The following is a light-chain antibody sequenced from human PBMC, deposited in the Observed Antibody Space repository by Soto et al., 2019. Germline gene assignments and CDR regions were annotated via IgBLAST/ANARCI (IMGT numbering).Light chain of an antibody. Sequence: DIQMTQSPSSLSASVGDRVTITFRASQSISSYLNWYQQKPGKAPKLLIYAASSLQGGVPSRFSGSGSGTDFTLTISSLQPEDFATYYCQQSYSTPITFGQGTRLEI. CDR1: QSISSY. CDR3: QQSYSTPIT. V-gene: IGKV1-39*01. CDR2: AAS. J-gene: IGKJ5*01.